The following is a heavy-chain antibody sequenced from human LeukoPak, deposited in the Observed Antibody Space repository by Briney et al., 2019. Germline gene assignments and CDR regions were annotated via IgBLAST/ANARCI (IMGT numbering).Heavy chain of an antibody. V-gene: IGHV3-43D*03. CDR3: AKGSGGAYYNYFED. CDR1: GFTLDDYA. J-gene: IGHJ4*02. Sequence: GGSLRLSCAASGFTLDDYAFHWVRQAPGKGLEWVSLISWDGGTIYYADSVRGRFTISRDNSKNSLYLRMNSLRAEDTALYYCAKGSGGAYYNYFEDWGQGTLVSVAS. CDR2: ISWDGGTI. D-gene: IGHD1-26*01.